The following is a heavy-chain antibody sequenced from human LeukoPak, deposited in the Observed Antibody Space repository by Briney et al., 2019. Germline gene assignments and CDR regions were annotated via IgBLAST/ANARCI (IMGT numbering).Heavy chain of an antibody. CDR3: ARRGRYCSSTSCYFSY. V-gene: IGHV4-34*01. CDR1: GGSFSGYY. J-gene: IGHJ4*02. D-gene: IGHD2-2*01. CDR2: INHSGST. Sequence: SETLSLACAVYGGSFSGYYWSWIRQPPGKGLEWIGEINHSGSTNYNPSLKSRVTISVDTSKNQFSLKLSSVTAADTAVYYCARRGRYCSSTSCYFSYWGQGTLVTVSS.